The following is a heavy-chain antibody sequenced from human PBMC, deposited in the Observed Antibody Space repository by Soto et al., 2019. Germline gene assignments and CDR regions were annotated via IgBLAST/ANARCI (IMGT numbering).Heavy chain of an antibody. CDR1: GFTVSSNY. Sequence: PGGSPRLSCAASGFTVSSNYMSWVRQAPGKGLEWISVLYSGGGTYYADSVKGRFTISRDKPKNTLYLQMNSLRAEDTAVYYGAREGNYNSGDYWGQGTLVTVSS. CDR2: LYSGGGT. D-gene: IGHD1-1*01. CDR3: AREGNYNSGDY. J-gene: IGHJ4*02. V-gene: IGHV3-53*01.